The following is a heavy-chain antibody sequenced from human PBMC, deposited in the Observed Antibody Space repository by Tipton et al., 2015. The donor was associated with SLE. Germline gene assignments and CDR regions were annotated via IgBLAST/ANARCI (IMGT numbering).Heavy chain of an antibody. CDR3: ARDESGFKDFFDY. CDR2: IDADNGNT. CDR1: GYTLTNYG. D-gene: IGHD5-12*01. J-gene: IGHJ4*02. Sequence: QLVQSGAEVKKPGASVKVSCKASGYTLTNYGFNWVRQAPGQGLEWMGWIDADNGNTNYALKFQGRVTMTRDKTTSTAYMELRSLRSDDTAIYYCARDESGFKDFFDYWGQGTLVTVSS. V-gene: IGHV1-18*01.